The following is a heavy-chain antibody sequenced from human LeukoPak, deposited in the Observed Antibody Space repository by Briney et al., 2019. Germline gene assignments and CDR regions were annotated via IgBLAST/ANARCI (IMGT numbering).Heavy chain of an antibody. CDR1: EFTFSAYG. D-gene: IGHD2-2*02. V-gene: IGHV3-30*03. Sequence: GGSLRLSCVASEFTFSAYGMSWVRQAPGTGLEWVAVISYDGGNVYYADSVKGRFTLSRDNSKNTVYLHMNSLRAEDTAVYYCARDLCSSTSCYSQYLDYWGQGTPVTVSS. J-gene: IGHJ4*02. CDR3: ARDLCSSTSCYSQYLDY. CDR2: ISYDGGNV.